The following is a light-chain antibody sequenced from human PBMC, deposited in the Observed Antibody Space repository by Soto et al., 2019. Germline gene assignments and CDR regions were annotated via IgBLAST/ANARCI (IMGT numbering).Light chain of an antibody. Sequence: EIVMTQSPATLSVSPGESATLTCRASQSINRDLGWYVQKPGQAPRRVVYGASTRATGVPPRFTGSGSGTEFTLTISGLQSEDFAVYYCQQYKSWPITFGQGTRLEIK. CDR1: QSINRD. J-gene: IGKJ5*01. CDR2: GAS. V-gene: IGKV3D-15*01. CDR3: QQYKSWPIT.